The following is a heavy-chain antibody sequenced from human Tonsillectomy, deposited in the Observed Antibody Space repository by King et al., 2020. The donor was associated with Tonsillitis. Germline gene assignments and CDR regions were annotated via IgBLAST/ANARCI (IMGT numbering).Heavy chain of an antibody. CDR3: ARTDYTSGWNGEHFDY. CDR2: TKQDGSEK. CDR1: GFTFSSYW. V-gene: IGHV3-7*01. Sequence: VQLVESGGGLVQPGGSLRLSCAASGFTFSSYWMSWVRQAPGKGLEWVANTKQDGSEKYYVDSVKGRFTISRDNAKHSLYLQMNSLRAEDTAVYYCARTDYTSGWNGEHFDYWGQGTLVTVSS. J-gene: IGHJ4*02. D-gene: IGHD6-19*01.